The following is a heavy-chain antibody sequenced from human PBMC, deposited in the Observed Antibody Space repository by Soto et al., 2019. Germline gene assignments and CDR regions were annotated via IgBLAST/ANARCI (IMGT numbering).Heavy chain of an antibody. CDR2: IYYSGST. D-gene: IGHD4-17*01. CDR1: GGSISSYY. V-gene: IGHV4-59*08. J-gene: IGHJ4*02. CDR3: ARHPNYGFSFFDY. Sequence: SETLSLTCTVSGGSISSYYWSWIRQPPGKGLEWIGYIYYSGSTNYNPSLKSRVTISVDTSKNQFSLKLSSVTAADTAVYYCARHPNYGFSFFDYWGQGTLVTVSS.